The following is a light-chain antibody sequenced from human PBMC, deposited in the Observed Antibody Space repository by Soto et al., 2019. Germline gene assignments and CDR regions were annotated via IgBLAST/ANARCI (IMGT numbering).Light chain of an antibody. CDR1: QSVSSN. CDR2: NPS. J-gene: IGKJ4*01. V-gene: IGKV3-15*01. Sequence: EIVMTQSPATLSVSPGERATLSCGASQSVSSNLAWYQQKTGQAPKLLLYNPSTRATGIPARFSGSVSGTEFTLTISSLQSEDFAIYYCQQYDDWPLTFGGGTKVEIK. CDR3: QQYDDWPLT.